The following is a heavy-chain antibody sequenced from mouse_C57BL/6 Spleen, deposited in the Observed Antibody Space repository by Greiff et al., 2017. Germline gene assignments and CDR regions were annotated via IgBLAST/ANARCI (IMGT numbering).Heavy chain of an antibody. CDR1: GYAFSSSW. Sequence: QVQLQQSGPELVKPGASVKISCKASGYAFSSSWMNWVKQRPGKGLEWIGRIYPGDGDTNYNGKFKGKATLTADKSSSTAYMQLSSLTSEDSAVYFCAREGDYYGSRSFDYWGQGTTRTVSS. CDR3: AREGDYYGSRSFDY. D-gene: IGHD1-1*01. J-gene: IGHJ2*01. V-gene: IGHV1-82*01. CDR2: IYPGDGDT.